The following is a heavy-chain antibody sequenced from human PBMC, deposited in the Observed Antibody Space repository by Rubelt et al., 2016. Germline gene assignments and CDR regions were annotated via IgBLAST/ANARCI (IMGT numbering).Heavy chain of an antibody. CDR3: ANSFRGDYVHASFYYGMDV. J-gene: IGHJ6*02. V-gene: IGHV3-23*01. D-gene: IGHD4-17*01. CDR2: ISGSGGST. Sequence: SRGGLVQPGGSLRVSCAASGFTFSSYAMSWVRQAPGKGLVWVSGISGSGGSTYHADSVKGRFTISRDNSKNALYLQMNGLRAEDTAVYYCANSFRGDYVHASFYYGMDVWGQGTTVTVSS. CDR1: GFTFSSYA.